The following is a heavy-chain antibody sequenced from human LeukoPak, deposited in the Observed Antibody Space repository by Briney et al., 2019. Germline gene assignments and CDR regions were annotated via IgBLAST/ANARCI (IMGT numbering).Heavy chain of an antibody. CDR2: INPSGGST. CDR1: GYTFTSYG. V-gene: IGHV1-46*01. Sequence: ASVKVSCKASGYTFTSYGISWVRQAPGQGLEWMGIINPSGGSTSYAQKFQGRVTMTRDTSTSTVYMELSSLRSEDTAVYYCARGVGAPYVFDYWGQGTLVTVSS. J-gene: IGHJ4*02. D-gene: IGHD1-26*01. CDR3: ARGVGAPYVFDY.